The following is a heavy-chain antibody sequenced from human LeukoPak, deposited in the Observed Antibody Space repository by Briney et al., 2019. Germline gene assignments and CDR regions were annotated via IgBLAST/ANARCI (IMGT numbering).Heavy chain of an antibody. CDR3: ARGRDYYEINSYRGGFEY. J-gene: IGHJ4*02. CDR2: IYTSGST. D-gene: IGHD3-22*01. Sequence: SETLSLTCAVYGGSFSGYYWSWIRRPPGKGLEWIGYIYTSGSTNYNPSLKSRVTISVDKAKNQFSLKLSSVTAADTAVYYCARGRDYYEINSYRGGFEYWGLGTLVTVSS. CDR1: GGSFSGYY. V-gene: IGHV4-4*09.